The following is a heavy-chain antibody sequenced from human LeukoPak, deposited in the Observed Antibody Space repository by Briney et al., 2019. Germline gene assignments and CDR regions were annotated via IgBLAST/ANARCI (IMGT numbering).Heavy chain of an antibody. J-gene: IGHJ4*02. CDR1: GYTFTSYY. D-gene: IGHD6-13*01. V-gene: IGHV1-46*01. Sequence: ASVKVSCKASGYTFTSYYMHWVRQAPGQGLEWMGIINPSGGSTSYAQKFQGRVTMTRDMSTSTVYMELSSLRSEDTAVYYCAREWRRQLSSGQPIPFDYWAREPWSPSPQ. CDR2: INPSGGST. CDR3: AREWRRQLSSGQPIPFDY.